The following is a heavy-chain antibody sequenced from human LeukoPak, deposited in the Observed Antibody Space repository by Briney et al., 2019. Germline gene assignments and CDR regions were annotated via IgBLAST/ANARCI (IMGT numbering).Heavy chain of an antibody. D-gene: IGHD2-15*01. CDR3: AKGAVAAAATPWFDR. CDR2: GSGGSS. V-gene: IGHV3-23*01. J-gene: IGHJ5*02. Sequence: GGSLRLSCTASGFTFNTYAMSGSGGSSFYADSVKGRFTISRDNSKNTLYLQMNSLRAEDTAVYYCAKGAVAAAATPWFDRWGQGALVTVSS. CDR1: GFTFNTYA.